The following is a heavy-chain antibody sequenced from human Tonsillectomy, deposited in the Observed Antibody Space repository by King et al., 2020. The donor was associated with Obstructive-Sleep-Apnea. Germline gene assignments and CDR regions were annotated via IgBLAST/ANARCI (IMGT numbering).Heavy chain of an antibody. Sequence: VQLVESGGVVVQPGGSLRLSCAASGFTFDDYTMHWVRQAPGKGLEWVSLISWDGGSTYYADSVKGRFTISRDNSKNSLYLQMNSLRTEDTALYYCVKGRYSSYGMDVWGQGTTVTVSS. V-gene: IGHV3-43*01. CDR3: VKGRYSSYGMDV. J-gene: IGHJ6*02. D-gene: IGHD6-13*01. CDR1: GFTFDDYT. CDR2: ISWDGGST.